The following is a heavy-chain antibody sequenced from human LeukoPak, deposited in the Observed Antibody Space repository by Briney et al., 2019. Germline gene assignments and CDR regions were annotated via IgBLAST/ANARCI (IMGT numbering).Heavy chain of an antibody. CDR3: ARDLSSGWYWGSFDC. CDR1: GFNFSSYA. CDR2: ISDDGSNK. V-gene: IGHV3-30-3*01. Sequence: GGSLRLSCAASGFNFSSYAMHWVRQAPGKGLEWVAVISDDGSNKYYADSVKGRFTISRDNSKNTLYLQMNSLRAEDTAVYYCARDLSSGWYWGSFDCWGQGTLVTVSS. D-gene: IGHD6-19*01. J-gene: IGHJ4*02.